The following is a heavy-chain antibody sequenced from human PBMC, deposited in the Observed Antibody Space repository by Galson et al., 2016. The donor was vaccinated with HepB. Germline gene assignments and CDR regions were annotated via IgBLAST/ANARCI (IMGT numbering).Heavy chain of an antibody. Sequence: SLRLSCAASGFAFSSYSMNWVRQAPGKGLEWVSSISSGSSYIFYADSVKGRFTISRDNAKNSLYLQMNSLRAEDTAVYYCARDASSTGYFGGTTADYWGQGTLVTVSS. CDR1: GFAFSSYS. V-gene: IGHV3-21*01. CDR3: ARDASSTGYFGGTTADY. D-gene: IGHD3-22*01. J-gene: IGHJ4*02. CDR2: ISSGSSYI.